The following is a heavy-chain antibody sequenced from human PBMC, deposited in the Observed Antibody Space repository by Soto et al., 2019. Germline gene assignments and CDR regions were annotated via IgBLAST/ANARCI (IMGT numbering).Heavy chain of an antibody. CDR1: GGTFSSYA. D-gene: IGHD6-6*01. CDR3: ARLGYSSSGTYYYYGMDV. J-gene: IGHJ6*02. CDR2: IIPIFGTA. V-gene: IGHV1-69*01. Sequence: QVQLVQSGAEVKKPGSSVKVSCKASGGTFSSYAISWVRQAPGQGLEWMGGIIPIFGTANYAQKFQGRVTITADESTSTADMELSSLRSEDTAVYYCARLGYSSSGTYYYYGMDVWGQGTTVTVSS.